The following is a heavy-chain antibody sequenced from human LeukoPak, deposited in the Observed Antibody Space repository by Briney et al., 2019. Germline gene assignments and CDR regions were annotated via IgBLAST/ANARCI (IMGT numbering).Heavy chain of an antibody. V-gene: IGHV4-34*01. CDR3: ARVPQSYYDGDAFDI. CDR1: GGSFSGYY. J-gene: IGHJ3*02. D-gene: IGHD3-22*01. Sequence: PSETLSLTCAVNGGSFSGYYWSWIRQPPGKGLEWIGEINHSGSTNYNPSLKSRVTISVDTSKNQFSLKLSSVTAADTAVYYCARVPQSYYDGDAFDIWGQGTMVTVSS. CDR2: INHSGST.